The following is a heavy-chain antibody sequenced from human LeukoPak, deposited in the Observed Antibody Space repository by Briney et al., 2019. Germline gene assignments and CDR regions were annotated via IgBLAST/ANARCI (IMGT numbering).Heavy chain of an antibody. CDR2: IKQDGSEK. CDR1: GFTFSSYW. J-gene: IGHJ6*03. Sequence: GSLRLSCAASGFTFSSYWMSWVRQAPGKGLEWVANIKQDGSEKYYVDSVKGRFTISRDNAKNSLYLQMNSLRAEDTAVYYCARYPQYYYYYYMDVWGKGTTVTVSS. CDR3: ARYPQYYYYYYMDV. V-gene: IGHV3-7*01.